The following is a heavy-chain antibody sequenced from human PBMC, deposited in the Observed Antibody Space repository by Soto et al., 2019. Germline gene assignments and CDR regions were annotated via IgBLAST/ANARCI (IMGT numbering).Heavy chain of an antibody. Sequence: ASVKVACKASGYTFTSYGISWVRQAPGQGLEWMGWISAYNGNTNYAQKLQGRVTMTTDTSTSTAYMELRSLRSDDTAVYYCARDASGNYGYYFDYWGQGTLVTVSS. CDR1: GYTFTSYG. CDR3: ARDASGNYGYYFDY. CDR2: ISAYNGNT. V-gene: IGHV1-18*01. J-gene: IGHJ4*02. D-gene: IGHD1-26*01.